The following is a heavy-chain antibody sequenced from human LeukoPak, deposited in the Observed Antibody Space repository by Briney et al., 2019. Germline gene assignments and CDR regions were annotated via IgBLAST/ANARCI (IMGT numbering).Heavy chain of an antibody. Sequence: ASVKVSCKASGYTFTGYYMHWVRQAPGQGLEWMGWINPNSGGTNYAQKFQGRVTMTRDTSISTAYMELSRLRSDDTAVYYCARESYYYGSGSYLNYWGQGTLVTVSS. CDR2: INPNSGGT. D-gene: IGHD3-10*01. CDR3: ARESYYYGSGSYLNY. V-gene: IGHV1-2*02. J-gene: IGHJ4*02. CDR1: GYTFTGYY.